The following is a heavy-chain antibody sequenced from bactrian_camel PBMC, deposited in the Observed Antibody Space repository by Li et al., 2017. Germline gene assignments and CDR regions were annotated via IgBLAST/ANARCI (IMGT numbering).Heavy chain of an antibody. CDR3: AVERGRVGFSSPCGN. CDR2: IHKDGNT. V-gene: IGHV3S60*01. D-gene: IGHD5*01. CDR1: GFSFDDSD. J-gene: IGHJ4*01. Sequence: VQLVESGGGSMQAGESLRLRCTASGFSFDDSDMGWWRQAPGNECGFVSRIHKDGNTVYRDSVKGRFTISRDNTRNTIALQMDRLKPDDTGVYYCAVERGRVGFSSPCGNWGQGTQVTVS.